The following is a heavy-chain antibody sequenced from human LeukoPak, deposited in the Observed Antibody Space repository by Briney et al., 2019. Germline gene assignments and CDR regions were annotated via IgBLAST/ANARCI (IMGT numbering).Heavy chain of an antibody. Sequence: GGSLRLSCAASGFTFSSYGMHWVRQAPGKGLEWVAVIWYDGSNKYYADSVKGRFTISRDNSKNTLYLQMNSLRAEDTAVYYCARDYFGSAYYYDSSGYPPGYWGQGTLVTVSS. V-gene: IGHV3-33*01. D-gene: IGHD3-22*01. CDR1: GFTFSSYG. J-gene: IGHJ4*02. CDR3: ARDYFGSAYYYDSSGYPPGY. CDR2: IWYDGSNK.